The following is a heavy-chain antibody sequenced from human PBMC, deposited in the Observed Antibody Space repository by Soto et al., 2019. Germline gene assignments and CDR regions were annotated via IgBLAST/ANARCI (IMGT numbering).Heavy chain of an antibody. D-gene: IGHD5-18*01. CDR3: ANRYSYVHF. V-gene: IGHV1-2*02. CDR1: GYAFTGYY. J-gene: IGHJ4*02. CDR2: INPNSGDT. Sequence: ASVKVSCKSSGYAFTGYYIHWARQAPGQGLEWMGWINPNSGDTNYAQKFQGRVTMTRDTSFSTAYMELSSLRSDDTDVYYCANRYSYVHFWGQGTLVTVSS.